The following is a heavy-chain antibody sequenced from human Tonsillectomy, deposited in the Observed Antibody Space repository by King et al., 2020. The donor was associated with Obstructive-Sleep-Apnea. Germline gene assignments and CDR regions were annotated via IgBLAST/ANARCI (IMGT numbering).Heavy chain of an antibody. D-gene: IGHD2/OR15-2a*01. CDR3: SSRFLPLKGDYYGVDV. CDR2: IRSKAYSETT. CDR1: GFTFGDYA. J-gene: IGHJ6*01. V-gene: IGHV3-49*03. Sequence: DVQLVESGGGLVQPGRSLRLSCTGSGFTFGDYALSWFRQAPGKGLEGVSFIRSKAYSETTQYAASVEGRFIVSRDDSKRIAYLQMNGIKMEDTAVYYCSSRFLPLKGDYYGVDVWGQGTTVTVSS.